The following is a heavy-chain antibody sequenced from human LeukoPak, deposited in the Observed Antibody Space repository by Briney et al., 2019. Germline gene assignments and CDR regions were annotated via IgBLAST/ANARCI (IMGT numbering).Heavy chain of an antibody. D-gene: IGHD3-16*02. V-gene: IGHV4-34*01. J-gene: IGHJ4*02. CDR1: GGSFSGYY. CDR3: ARGGTITRYRRFKNDY. Sequence: PSETLSLTCAVYGGSFSGYYWSWIRQPPGKGLEWIGEINHSGSTNYNPSLKSRVTISVDTSKNQFSLKLSSVTAADTAVYYCARGGTITRYRRFKNDYWGQGTLVTVSS. CDR2: INHSGST.